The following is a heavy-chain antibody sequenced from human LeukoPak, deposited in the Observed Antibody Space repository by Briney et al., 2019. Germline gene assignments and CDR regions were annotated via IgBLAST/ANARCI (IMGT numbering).Heavy chain of an antibody. V-gene: IGHV3-48*01. CDR3: ATDGHGYSYGS. CDR1: GFTFSSYE. D-gene: IGHD5-18*01. Sequence: GGSLRLSCAASGFTFSSYEMNWVRQAPGKGLEWVSYISSSSSTIYYADSVKGRFTISRDNAKNSLYLQMNSLRAEDTAVYYCATDGHGYSYGSWGQGTLVTVSS. CDR2: ISSSSSTI. J-gene: IGHJ5*02.